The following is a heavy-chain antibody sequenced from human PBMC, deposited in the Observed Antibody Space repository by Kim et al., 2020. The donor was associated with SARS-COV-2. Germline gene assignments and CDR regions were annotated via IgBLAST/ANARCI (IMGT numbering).Heavy chain of an antibody. CDR2: IICSGGST. D-gene: IGHD6-19*01. Sequence: GGSLRLSCAASGFTFSSYAMSWVRQAPGKGLEWVSAIICSGGSTYYADSVKGRFTISRDNSKNTLYLQMNSLRAEDTAVYYCAKRDSSGWYYFDYWGQGTLVTVSS. V-gene: IGHV3-23*01. J-gene: IGHJ4*02. CDR3: AKRDSSGWYYFDY. CDR1: GFTFSSYA.